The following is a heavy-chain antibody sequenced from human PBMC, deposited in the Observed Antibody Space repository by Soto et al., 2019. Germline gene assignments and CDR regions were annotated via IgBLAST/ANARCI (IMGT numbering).Heavy chain of an antibody. J-gene: IGHJ4*02. CDR1: GGTFSSYA. CDR2: IIPIFGTA. V-gene: IGHV1-69*13. Sequence: SVKVSCKASGGTFSSYAISWVRQAPGQGLEWMGGIIPIFGTANYAQKFQGRVTITADESTSTAHMELSSLRSEDTAVYYCARTPDHLKGPFDYWGQGTLVTVSS. CDR3: ARTPDHLKGPFDY.